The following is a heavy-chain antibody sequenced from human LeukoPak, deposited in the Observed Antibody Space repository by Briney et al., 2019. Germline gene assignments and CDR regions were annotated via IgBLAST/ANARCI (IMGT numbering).Heavy chain of an antibody. Sequence: ASVKVSCKASGYIFTSYYMNWVRQAPGQGLKWMGIINPSDGSISYAQKFQGRVTMTRDTSTSSVYMELSSLTSEDTAVYYCARDREVGTTRKYFDYWGQGTLVTVSS. D-gene: IGHD1-26*01. J-gene: IGHJ4*02. CDR2: INPSDGSI. V-gene: IGHV1-46*01. CDR3: ARDREVGTTRKYFDY. CDR1: GYIFTSYY.